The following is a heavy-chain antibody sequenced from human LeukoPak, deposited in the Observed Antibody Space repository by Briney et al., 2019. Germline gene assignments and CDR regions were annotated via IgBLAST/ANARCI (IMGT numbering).Heavy chain of an antibody. CDR3: ARDQEGFDY. Sequence: ASVKVSCKASGYTFTSNYIHWVRQAPGKGLEWMGMIYPRDGSTSYAQKFQGRVTVTRDTSTSTVHMELSGLRSEDTAVYYCARDQEGFDYWGQGTLVTVSS. V-gene: IGHV1-46*01. CDR2: IYPRDGST. CDR1: GYTFTSNY. J-gene: IGHJ4*02.